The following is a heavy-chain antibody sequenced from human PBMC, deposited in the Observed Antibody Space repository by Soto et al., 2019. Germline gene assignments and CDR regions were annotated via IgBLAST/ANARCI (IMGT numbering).Heavy chain of an antibody. CDR3: ARRTWGMDV. D-gene: IGHD2-8*01. CDR1: SGSIGTTNW. Sequence: QVQLQESGPGLVKPSGTLSLTCAVSSGSIGTTNWWSWVRQTPGKGLEWIGEIFRSGNTYYNPSLASRVTISVDTSKNQFSLNLRSVTAADTAVYYCARRTWGMDVWGQRTTVTVSS. J-gene: IGHJ6*02. CDR2: IFRSGNT. V-gene: IGHV4-4*02.